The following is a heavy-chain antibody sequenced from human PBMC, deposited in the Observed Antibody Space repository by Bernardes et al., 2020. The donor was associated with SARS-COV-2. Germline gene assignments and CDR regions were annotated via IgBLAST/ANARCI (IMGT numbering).Heavy chain of an antibody. CDR2: ISSSSSYI. CDR3: AKVPIMNSGSYYYYYGMDV. CDR1: GFTFSSYS. V-gene: IGHV3-21*04. Sequence: GGSLRLSCAASGFTFSSYSMNWVRQAPGKGLEWVSSISSSSSYIYYADSVKGRFTISRDNAKNSLYLQMNSLRAEDTAVYYCAKVPIMNSGSYYYYYGMDVWGQGTTVTVSS. J-gene: IGHJ6*02. D-gene: IGHD1-26*01.